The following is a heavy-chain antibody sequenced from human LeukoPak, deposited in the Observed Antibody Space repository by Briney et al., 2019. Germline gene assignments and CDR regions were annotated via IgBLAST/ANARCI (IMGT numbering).Heavy chain of an antibody. CDR3: ARDVVGATILYYYYYGMDV. V-gene: IGHV1-2*02. D-gene: IGHD1-26*01. Sequence: ASVKVSCKASGYTFTGYYMHWVRQAPGQGLEWMGWINPNSGGTNYAQKFQGRVTMTRDTSISTAYMELSRLRSDDTAVYYCARDVVGATILYYYYYGMDVWGQGTTVTVSS. J-gene: IGHJ6*02. CDR1: GYTFTGYY. CDR2: INPNSGGT.